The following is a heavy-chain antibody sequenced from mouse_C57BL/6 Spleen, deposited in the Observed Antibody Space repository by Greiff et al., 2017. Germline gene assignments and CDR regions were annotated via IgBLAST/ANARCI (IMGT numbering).Heavy chain of an antibody. Sequence: EVQLQQSGAELVKPGASVKLSCTASGFNIKDYYMHWVKQRTEQGLEWIGRIDPEDGDTKYATKFQGKATITADTSSNTAYQQLSSLTSEDTAVYYCVYGSSYDAMDYWGQGTSVTVSS. V-gene: IGHV14-2*01. CDR3: VYGSSYDAMDY. J-gene: IGHJ4*01. CDR2: IDPEDGDT. D-gene: IGHD1-1*01. CDR1: GFNIKDYY.